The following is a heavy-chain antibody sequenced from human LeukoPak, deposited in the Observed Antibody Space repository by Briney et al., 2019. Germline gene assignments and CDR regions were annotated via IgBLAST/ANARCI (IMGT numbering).Heavy chain of an antibody. CDR3: ARDPPDYSNYPL. D-gene: IGHD4-11*01. CDR1: GGSISSYY. Sequence: SETLSLTCTVSGGSISSYYWSWIRQPAGKGLEWIGRIYTSGSTNYNPSLKSRVTMSVDTSRNQFSLKLSSVTAADTAVYYCARDPPDYSNYPLWGQGTLVTVSS. V-gene: IGHV4-4*07. J-gene: IGHJ4*02. CDR2: IYTSGST.